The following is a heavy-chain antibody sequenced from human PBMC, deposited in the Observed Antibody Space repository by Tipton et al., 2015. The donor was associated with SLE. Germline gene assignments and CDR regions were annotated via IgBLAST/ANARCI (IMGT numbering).Heavy chain of an antibody. CDR3: ARAGDSSGYYSNFDY. CDR2: ISSSSSYT. CDR1: GFTFSDYY. Sequence: GSLRLSCAASGFTFSDYYMSWIRQAPGKGLEWVSYISSSSSYTNYADSVKGRFTISRDNAKNSLYLQMNSLRAEDTAVYYCARAGDSSGYYSNFDYWGQGTLVTVSS. V-gene: IGHV3-11*05. D-gene: IGHD3-22*01. J-gene: IGHJ4*02.